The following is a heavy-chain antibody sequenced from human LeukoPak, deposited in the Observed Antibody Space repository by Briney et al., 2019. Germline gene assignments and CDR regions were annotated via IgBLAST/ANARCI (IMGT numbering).Heavy chain of an antibody. CDR1: GYTFISYY. CDR2: ISAYNGNT. CDR3: ARGPPSITIFGVVVGPDDY. J-gene: IGHJ4*02. V-gene: IGHV1-18*04. D-gene: IGHD3-3*01. Sequence: ASVKVSCKTSGYTFISYYMHWVRQAPGQGLEWMGWISAYNGNTNYAQKLQGRVTMTTDTSTSTAYMELRSLRSDDTAVYYCARGPPSITIFGVVVGPDDYWGQGTLVTVSS.